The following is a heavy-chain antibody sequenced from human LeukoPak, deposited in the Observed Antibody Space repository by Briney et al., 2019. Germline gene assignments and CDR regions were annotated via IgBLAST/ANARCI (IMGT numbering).Heavy chain of an antibody. V-gene: IGHV1-69*05. D-gene: IGHD5-18*01. CDR1: GGTFSSYA. Sequence: ASVKVSCKASGGTFSSYAISWVRQAPGQGLEWMGGIIPIFGTANYAQKFQGRVTITTDESTSTAYMELSSLRSEDTAVYYCAISGYSYGYQYYYYYMDVWGKGTTVTVPS. CDR3: AISGYSYGYQYYYYYMDV. J-gene: IGHJ6*03. CDR2: IIPIFGTA.